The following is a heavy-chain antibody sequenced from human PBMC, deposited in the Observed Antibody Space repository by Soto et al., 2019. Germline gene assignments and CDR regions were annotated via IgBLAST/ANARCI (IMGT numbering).Heavy chain of an antibody. Sequence: QVQLVESGGGVVQPGRSLRLSCAASGFTFSSYAMHWVRQAPGKGLEWVAVISYDGSNKYYADSVKGRFTISRDNSKNTLYLQMNSLRAEDTAVYYCARDEIAARPGYYYGMDVWGQGTTFTVSS. D-gene: IGHD6-6*01. CDR3: ARDEIAARPGYYYGMDV. CDR1: GFTFSSYA. J-gene: IGHJ6*02. CDR2: ISYDGSNK. V-gene: IGHV3-30-3*01.